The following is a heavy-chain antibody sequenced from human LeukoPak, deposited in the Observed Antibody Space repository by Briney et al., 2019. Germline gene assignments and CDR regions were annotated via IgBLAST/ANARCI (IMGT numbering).Heavy chain of an antibody. Sequence: SETLSLTCTVSGGSISSGGYYWSWIRQHPGKGLEWIGYIYYSGSTYYNPSLKSRVTISADTSKNQFSLKLSSVTAADTAVYYCARGYCSGGSCYPGAFDYGMDVWGQGTTVTVSS. V-gene: IGHV4-31*03. CDR1: GGSISSGGYY. J-gene: IGHJ6*02. CDR3: ARGYCSGGSCYPGAFDYGMDV. CDR2: IYYSGST. D-gene: IGHD2-15*01.